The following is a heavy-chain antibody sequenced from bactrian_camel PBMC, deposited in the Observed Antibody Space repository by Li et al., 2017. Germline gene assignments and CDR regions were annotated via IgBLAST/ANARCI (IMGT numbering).Heavy chain of an antibody. D-gene: IGHD5*01. CDR2: INSGGSTT. J-gene: IGHJ4*01. V-gene: IGHV3S40*01. CDR1: TFTFSGYD. Sequence: VQLVESGGGLVQPGGSLRLSCTVSTFTFSGYDQSWVRQRPGKGLEWVSTINSGGSTTYYADSVKDRSTISRDNAKNTLYLQLNTLKTEDTAKYYCTLRGEGIWVGPYEYNNWGQGTQVTVS. CDR3: TLRGEGIWVGPYEYNN.